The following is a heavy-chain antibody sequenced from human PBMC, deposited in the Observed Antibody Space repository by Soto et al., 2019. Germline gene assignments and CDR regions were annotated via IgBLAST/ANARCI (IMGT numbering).Heavy chain of an antibody. D-gene: IGHD3-22*01. CDR1: GFTFITFW. J-gene: IGHJ4*02. CDR3: ARYHYYDGN. CDR2: INSDGSST. Sequence: GGSLRLSCAASGFTFITFWMHWVRQAPGKGPVWVSRINSDGSSTIYADSVKGRFTISRDNAKNTLYLQMNSLRGEDTAVYYCARYHYYDGNWGQGT. V-gene: IGHV3-74*01.